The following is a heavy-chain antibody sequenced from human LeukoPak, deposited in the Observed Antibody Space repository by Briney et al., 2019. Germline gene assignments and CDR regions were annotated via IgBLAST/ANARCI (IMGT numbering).Heavy chain of an antibody. Sequence: PGGSLRLPCAASGFTFSSYSMNWVRQAPGKGLEWVSSISSSSSYIYYADSVKGRFTISRDNAKNSLYLQMNSLRAEDTAVYYCARADWDTAMIDYWGQGTLVTVSS. D-gene: IGHD5-18*01. V-gene: IGHV3-21*01. CDR1: GFTFSSYS. CDR3: ARADWDTAMIDY. CDR2: ISSSSSYI. J-gene: IGHJ4*02.